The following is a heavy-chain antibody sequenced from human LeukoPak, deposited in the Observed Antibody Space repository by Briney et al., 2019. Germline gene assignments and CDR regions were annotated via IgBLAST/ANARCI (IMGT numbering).Heavy chain of an antibody. J-gene: IGHJ4*02. CDR2: MYHGGSA. Sequence: SETLSLTCTVSSGSLSRYYWSWIRQSPGKALEWIGYMYHGGSAHYSPSLKSRVTISIDTSKIQISLKVASVTAADTAVYFCARVRGQLWPPDYWGQGTQVTVSS. D-gene: IGHD1-1*01. CDR1: SGSLSRYY. CDR3: ARVRGQLWPPDY. V-gene: IGHV4-59*01.